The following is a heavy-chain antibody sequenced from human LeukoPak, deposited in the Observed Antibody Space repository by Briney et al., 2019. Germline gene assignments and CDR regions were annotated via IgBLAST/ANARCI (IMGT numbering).Heavy chain of an antibody. V-gene: IGHV3-64*01. J-gene: IGHJ4*02. CDR1: GFTFSIYV. D-gene: IGHD2-8*01. CDR3: ARYFTGNDY. Sequence: GGSLRLSCAASGFTFSIYVMHWVRQAPGKGLEYVSAISNNGGSTYYANSVKGRFTISRDNSKNTLYLQMGSLRAEDMAVYYCARYFTGNDYWAREPWSPSPQ. CDR2: ISNNGGST.